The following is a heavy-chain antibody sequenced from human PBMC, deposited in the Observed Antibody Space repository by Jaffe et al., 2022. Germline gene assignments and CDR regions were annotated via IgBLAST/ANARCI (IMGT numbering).Heavy chain of an antibody. CDR2: INHSGST. Sequence: QVQLQQWGAGLLKPSETLSLTCAVYGGSFSGYYWSWIRQPPGKGLEWIGEINHSGSTNYNPSLKSRVTISVDTSKNQFSLKLSSVTAADTAVYYCARNPSGRFYCSGGSCQEDRRDYYYYMDVWGKGTTVTVSS. D-gene: IGHD2-15*01. CDR1: GGSFSGYY. CDR3: ARNPSGRFYCSGGSCQEDRRDYYYYMDV. J-gene: IGHJ6*03. V-gene: IGHV4-34*01.